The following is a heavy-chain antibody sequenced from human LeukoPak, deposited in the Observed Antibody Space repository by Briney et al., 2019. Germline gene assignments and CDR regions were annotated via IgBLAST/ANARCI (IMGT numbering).Heavy chain of an antibody. D-gene: IGHD1-26*01. Sequence: SETLSLTCTVSGGSISSGSYYWGWVRQPPGKGLEWIGSIYYSGSTYYNPSLKSRVTISVDTSKNQFSLKLSSVTAADTAVYYCASLVGAYDYWGQGTLVTVSS. CDR2: IYYSGST. CDR3: ASLVGAYDY. J-gene: IGHJ4*02. V-gene: IGHV4-39*07. CDR1: GGSISSGSYY.